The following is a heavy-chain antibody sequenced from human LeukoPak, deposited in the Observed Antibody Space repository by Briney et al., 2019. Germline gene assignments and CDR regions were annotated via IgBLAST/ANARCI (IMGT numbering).Heavy chain of an antibody. CDR2: IYSGGST. Sequence: GGSLRLSCAASGFTVSSNYMSWVRQAPGKGLEWVSVIYSGGSTYYADSVKGRFTISRDNSKNTLYLQMNSLRAEDTAVYYCARDQRGGYCSGGSCPYFDYWGQGTLVTVSA. V-gene: IGHV3-66*01. D-gene: IGHD2-15*01. J-gene: IGHJ4*02. CDR3: ARDQRGGYCSGGSCPYFDY. CDR1: GFTVSSNY.